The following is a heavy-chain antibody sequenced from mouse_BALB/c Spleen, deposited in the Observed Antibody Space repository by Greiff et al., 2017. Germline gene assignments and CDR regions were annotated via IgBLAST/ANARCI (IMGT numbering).Heavy chain of an antibody. CDR3: ARRAYDYDEEWAMDY. CDR2: IDPSDSET. D-gene: IGHD2-4*01. V-gene: IGHV1S127*01. Sequence: VQLQQSGPQLVRPGASVKISCKASGYSFTSYWMHWVKQRPGQGLEWIGMIDPSDSETRLNQKFKDKATLTVDKSSSTAYMQLSSPTSEDSAVYYCARRAYDYDEEWAMDYWGQGTSVTVSS. CDR1: GYSFTSYW. J-gene: IGHJ4*01.